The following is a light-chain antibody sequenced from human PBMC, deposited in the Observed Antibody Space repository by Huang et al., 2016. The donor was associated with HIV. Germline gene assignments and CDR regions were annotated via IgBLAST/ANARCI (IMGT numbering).Light chain of an antibody. CDR1: QSVSHY. CDR3: QESDTWPRLT. J-gene: IGKJ4*01. V-gene: IGKV3-11*01. Sequence: LVLTQSPASLSLSPGERATLSCRASQSVSHYLDWYQHKPGQPPRLLIYGASRRATDIPTRFNGSGSGTDFPLTISSLETEDSAIYYCQESDTWPRLTLGGGTKVEIK. CDR2: GAS.